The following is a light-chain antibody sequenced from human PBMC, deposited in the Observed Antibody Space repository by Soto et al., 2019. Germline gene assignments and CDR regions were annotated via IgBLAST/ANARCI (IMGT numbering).Light chain of an antibody. CDR1: HAGSSDY. J-gene: IGKJ5*01. V-gene: IGKV3-20*01. CDR3: LQNGYSPIT. CDR2: GAS. Sequence: EIVLTQSPGTLSVSPGERATLSCRASHAGSSDYLSWDQQKPGQAPRLLIYGASSRATGIPDRFSGSGSGTDFTLTISRLEPEDVAVYYCLQNGYSPITFGQGTRLEIK.